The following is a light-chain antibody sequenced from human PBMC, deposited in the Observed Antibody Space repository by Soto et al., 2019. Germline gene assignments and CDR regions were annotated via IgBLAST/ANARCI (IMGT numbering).Light chain of an antibody. CDR3: QQYGSSPAIT. V-gene: IGKV3-20*01. CDR2: GAS. CDR1: QSVSNNY. Sequence: EVVLTQSPGTLSLSPGERATLSCRASQSVSNNYLSWYQQKPGQAPRLLIYGASSRATGIPDRFSGSGSGTEFTLTISRLEPEDFAVYYCQQYGSSPAITFGPGTKVDIK. J-gene: IGKJ3*01.